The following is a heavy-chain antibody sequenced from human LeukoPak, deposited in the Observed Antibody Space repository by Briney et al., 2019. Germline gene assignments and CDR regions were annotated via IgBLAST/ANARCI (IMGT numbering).Heavy chain of an antibody. CDR3: ARDRITMVRGVILYYYGMDV. D-gene: IGHD3-10*01. V-gene: IGHV3-33*01. CDR2: IWYDGSNK. CDR1: GFTFRSYG. J-gene: IGHJ6*02. Sequence: GGSLRLSCAASGFTFRSYGMRWVRQAPGKGLEWVAVIWYDGSNKYYAGSVKGRFTISRDNSRNTLYLQMNSLRAEDTAVYYCARDRITMVRGVILYYYGMDVWGRGATVTVSS.